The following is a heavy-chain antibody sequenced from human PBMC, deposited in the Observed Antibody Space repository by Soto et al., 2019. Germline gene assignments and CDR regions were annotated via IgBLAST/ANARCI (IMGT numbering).Heavy chain of an antibody. J-gene: IGHJ6*02. CDR3: AKGSYDFWSGFVPRFYYYGMDV. Sequence: WWSLRLSCSASVFTFSSYAMSWGRQAPGKGLEWVSAISGSGGSTYYADSVRGRFTISRDNSKNTLYLQMNSLRAEDTAVYYCAKGSYDFWSGFVPRFYYYGMDVWGQGTTVTVSS. V-gene: IGHV3-23*01. D-gene: IGHD3-3*01. CDR2: ISGSGGST. CDR1: VFTFSSYA.